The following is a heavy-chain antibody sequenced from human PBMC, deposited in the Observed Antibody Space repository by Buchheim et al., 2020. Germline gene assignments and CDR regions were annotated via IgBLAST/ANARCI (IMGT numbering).Heavy chain of an antibody. CDR2: IYYSVST. J-gene: IGHJ5*02. Sequence: QVQLQESGPGLVKPSQTLSLTCTVSGGSISSGGYYWRWIRQHPGKGLEWIGYIYYSVSTYYNPSLKSRVTISVDTSKNQFSLKLSSVTAADTAVYYCARTAMGATVLSYWFDPWGQGTL. CDR1: GGSISSGGYY. D-gene: IGHD4-17*01. V-gene: IGHV4-31*03. CDR3: ARTAMGATVLSYWFDP.